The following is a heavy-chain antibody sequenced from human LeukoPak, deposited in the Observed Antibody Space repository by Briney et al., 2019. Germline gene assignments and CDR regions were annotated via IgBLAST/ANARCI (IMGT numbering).Heavy chain of an antibody. CDR1: GFTFSSYS. Sequence: GGSLRLSCAASGFTFSSYSMNWVRQAPGKGLEWVSSISSSSSYIYCADSVKGRFTISRDNAKNSLYLQMNSLRAEDTAVYYCARVSGYSSGWYLGYWGQGTLVTVSS. D-gene: IGHD6-19*01. CDR2: ISSSSSYI. V-gene: IGHV3-21*01. J-gene: IGHJ4*02. CDR3: ARVSGYSSGWYLGY.